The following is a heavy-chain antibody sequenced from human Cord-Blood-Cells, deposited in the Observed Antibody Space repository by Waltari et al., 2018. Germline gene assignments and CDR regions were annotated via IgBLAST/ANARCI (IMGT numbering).Heavy chain of an antibody. Sequence: VQLLESGGGVVQPGGSLSLSWAASGVPFSSYDMHWVRQAPGKGLEWVAVISYDGSNKYYADSVKGRFTISRDNSKNTLYLQMNSLRAEDTAVYYCARTVYGDYFDYWGQGTLVTVSS. J-gene: IGHJ4*02. CDR3: ARTVYGDYFDY. CDR2: ISYDGSNK. CDR1: GVPFSSYD. V-gene: IGHV3-30-3*01. D-gene: IGHD4-17*01.